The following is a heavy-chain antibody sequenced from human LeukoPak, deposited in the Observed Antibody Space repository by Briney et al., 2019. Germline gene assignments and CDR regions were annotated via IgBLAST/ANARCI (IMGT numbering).Heavy chain of an antibody. J-gene: IGHJ4*02. CDR3: AREEFCNGGGCSFDS. CDR2: IYPSGTT. V-gene: IGHV4-4*07. D-gene: IGHD2-15*01. CDR1: GGSLSSYY. Sequence: SETLSLTCSASGGSLSSYYWSWIRQSAGKGLEWIGRIYPSGTTNYNPSLKSRVTVSLDTSKNHFSLNLSSVTAADTAMYYCAREEFCNGGGCSFDSWGQGALVTVSS.